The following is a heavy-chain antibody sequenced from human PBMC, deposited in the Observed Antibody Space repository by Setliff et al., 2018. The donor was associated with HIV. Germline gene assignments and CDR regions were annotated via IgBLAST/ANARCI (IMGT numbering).Heavy chain of an antibody. J-gene: IGHJ5*02. V-gene: IGHV4-39*07. CDR2: IYYSGSN. D-gene: IGHD4-17*01. Sequence: SETLSLTCTVSGDSIRSNFNYWGWIRQPPGKGLEWLAIIYYSGSNYDNPSLKNRVTISMDTSRNQFSLRLKSVTAADTAVYYCARGVNPDYGDSWFDPWGQGTLVTVSS. CDR1: GDSIRSNFNY. CDR3: ARGVNPDYGDSWFDP.